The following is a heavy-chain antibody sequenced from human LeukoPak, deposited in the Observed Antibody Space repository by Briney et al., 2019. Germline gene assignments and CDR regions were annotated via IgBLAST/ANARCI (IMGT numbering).Heavy chain of an antibody. CDR3: AKENFYRVVMANYGMDV. CDR1: GFTFSSYG. CDR2: ISYDGSNK. Sequence: GGSLRLSCAASGFTFSSYGMHRVRQAPGKGLEWVAVISYDGSNKYYADSVKGRFTISRDNSKNTLDLQMNSLRGEDTAVYYCAKENFYRVVMANYGMDVWGQGTTVTVSS. D-gene: IGHD3-22*01. J-gene: IGHJ6*02. V-gene: IGHV3-30*18.